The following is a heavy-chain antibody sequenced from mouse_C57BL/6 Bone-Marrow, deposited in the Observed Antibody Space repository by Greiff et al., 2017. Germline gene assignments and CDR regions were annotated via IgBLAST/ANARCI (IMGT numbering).Heavy chain of an antibody. CDR3: TTFITTVVGYFDV. J-gene: IGHJ1*03. CDR2: IRNKANNHAT. V-gene: IGHV6-6*01. CDR1: GFTFSDAW. Sequence: EVKVVESGGGLVQPGGSMKLSCAASGFTFSDAWMDWVRQSPEKGLEWVAEIRNKANNHATYYAESVKGRFTISRDDSKSSVYLQMNSVRAEDTGIYYCTTFITTVVGYFDVWGTGTTVTVSS. D-gene: IGHD1-1*01.